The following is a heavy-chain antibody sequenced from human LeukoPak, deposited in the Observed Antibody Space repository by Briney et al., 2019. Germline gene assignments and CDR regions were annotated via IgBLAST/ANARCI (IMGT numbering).Heavy chain of an antibody. CDR3: ARVDVGLRLGELSFFWFDP. J-gene: IGHJ5*02. Sequence: SETLSLTCTVPGYSISSGYYWGWIRQPPGKGLEWIGRIYTSGSTNYNPSLKSRVTISVDTSKNQFSLKLSSVTAADTAVYYCARVDVGLRLGELSFFWFDPWGQGTLVTVSS. CDR1: GYSISSGYY. V-gene: IGHV4-38-2*02. D-gene: IGHD3-16*02. CDR2: IYTSGST.